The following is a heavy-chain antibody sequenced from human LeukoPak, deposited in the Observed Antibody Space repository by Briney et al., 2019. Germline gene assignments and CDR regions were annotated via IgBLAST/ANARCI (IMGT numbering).Heavy chain of an antibody. D-gene: IGHD6-19*01. CDR2: ISWNSGGI. V-gene: IGHV3-9*01. Sequence: SLRLSCAASGFIFDDYAMHWVRQAPGKGLEWVSGISWNSGGIGYADSVKGRFTISRDNAKKSLYLQMNSLRAEDTALYYCAKDFYRAVAGSIGFWGQGILVTVSS. CDR3: AKDFYRAVAGSIGF. J-gene: IGHJ4*02. CDR1: GFIFDDYA.